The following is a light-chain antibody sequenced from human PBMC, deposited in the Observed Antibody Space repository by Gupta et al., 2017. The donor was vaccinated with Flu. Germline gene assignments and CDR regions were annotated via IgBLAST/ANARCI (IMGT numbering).Light chain of an antibody. V-gene: IGKV3-20*01. CDR2: GAS. CDR3: QQYGSSPPYT. J-gene: IGKJ2*01. CDR1: QCVNYNY. Sequence: RATRSCRASQCVNYNYLAWYQQKPDQAPRLLIYGASTRATGIPDRFSGSGYGTDFTLSINRLEPEDFAVYYCQQYGSSPPYTFGQGTKLDIK.